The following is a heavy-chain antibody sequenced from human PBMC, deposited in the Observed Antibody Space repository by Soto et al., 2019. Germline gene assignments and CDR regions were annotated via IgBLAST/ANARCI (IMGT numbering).Heavy chain of an antibody. CDR1: GGTFGSYA. J-gene: IGHJ6*02. CDR3: ARGNWNPDYYYYGMDV. Sequence: SVKVSCKASGGTFGSYAISWVRQAPGQGLEWMGGIIPIFGTANYAQKFQGRVTITADESTSTAYMELSSLRSEDTAVYYCARGNWNPDYYYYGMDVWGQGTTVTVSS. CDR2: IIPIFGTA. D-gene: IGHD1-1*01. V-gene: IGHV1-69*13.